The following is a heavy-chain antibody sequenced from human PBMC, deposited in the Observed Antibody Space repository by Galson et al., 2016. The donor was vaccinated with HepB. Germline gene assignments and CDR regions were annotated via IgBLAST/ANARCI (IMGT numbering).Heavy chain of an antibody. Sequence: SLRLSCAASGFTFSYYDMHWVRQAPGKGLEWVADIWYDGSNKYYADSVKGRFIISRDNSKNTLYLQMNSLRAEDTAVYYCAKTKRPGAYSPCLDYWGQGTLVTVSS. V-gene: IGHV3-33*06. D-gene: IGHD4-17*01. J-gene: IGHJ4*02. CDR1: GFTFSYYD. CDR2: IWYDGSNK. CDR3: AKTKRPGAYSPCLDY.